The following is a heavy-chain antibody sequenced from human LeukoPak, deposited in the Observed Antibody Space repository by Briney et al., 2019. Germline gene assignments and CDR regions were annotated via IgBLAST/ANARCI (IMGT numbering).Heavy chain of an antibody. V-gene: IGHV3-15*01. Sequence: GGSLRLSCAASGFTFSSYEMNWVRQAPGKGLEWVGRLKSKTDGETADYAAPVKGRFTISRDDSKNTLYLQMSSLKAEDTAVYYCTTDPYFDYWGQGTLVTVSS. J-gene: IGHJ4*02. CDR3: TTDPYFDY. CDR1: GFTFSSYE. CDR2: LKSKTDGETA.